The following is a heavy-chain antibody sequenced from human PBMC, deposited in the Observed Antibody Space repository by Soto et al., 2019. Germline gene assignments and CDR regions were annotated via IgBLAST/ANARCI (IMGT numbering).Heavy chain of an antibody. CDR2: INPSGGAT. J-gene: IGHJ5*02. V-gene: IGHV1-46*01. CDR1: GYTFTNYY. CDR3: ARGGENYSDGGGFNWFDP. D-gene: IGHD3-22*01. Sequence: GASVKVSCKASGYTFTNYYIHWVRQAPGQGLEWMGIINPSGGATSYAQKFQGRVTLTRDPSTSTVYMEVRSLRSEDTAIYFCARGGENYSDGGGFNWFDPWGPGTQVTVSS.